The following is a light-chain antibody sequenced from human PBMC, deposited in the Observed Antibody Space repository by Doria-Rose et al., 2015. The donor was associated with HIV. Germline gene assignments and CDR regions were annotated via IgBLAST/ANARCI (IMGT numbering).Light chain of an antibody. J-gene: IGKJ2*01. Sequence: DIQMTQSPSSLSASVGDRVTITCRSSQSIDTYLNWYQQKPGEAPKVLIYAAFTLHSGVPLKFSGSGSGTDFTLTIASLQPEDFAIYHCQQSYSTPYTFGQGTKPKIK. V-gene: IGKV1-39*01. CDR1: QSIDTY. CDR3: QQSYSTPYT. CDR2: AAF.